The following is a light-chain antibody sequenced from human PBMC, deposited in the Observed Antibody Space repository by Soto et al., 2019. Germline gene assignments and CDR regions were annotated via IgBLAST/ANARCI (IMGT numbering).Light chain of an antibody. Sequence: QSALTQPASVSGSPGQSITISCTGTSSDVGSYNLVSWYQQHPGKAPKLMIYEGSKRPSGVSNRFSGSKSGNTASLTISGLQAEDEADYYCCSYAGSSYVFGTGTMLTVL. CDR1: SSDVGSYNL. CDR2: EGS. V-gene: IGLV2-23*01. CDR3: CSYAGSSYV. J-gene: IGLJ1*01.